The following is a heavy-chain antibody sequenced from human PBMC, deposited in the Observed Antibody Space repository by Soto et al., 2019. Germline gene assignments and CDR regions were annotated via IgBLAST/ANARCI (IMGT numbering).Heavy chain of an antibody. CDR3: ARDSSDTTMLN. Sequence: LRLSCAASGLTFSSDGMDWVRQAPGKGLEWVAVIWYDGSKKYYADSVKGRFTVSRDNSKNTLYLQMDSLRAEDTAVYYCARDSSDTTMLNWGKGTLVTVSS. V-gene: IGHV3-33*01. D-gene: IGHD5-18*01. CDR1: GLTFSSDG. J-gene: IGHJ4*02. CDR2: IWYDGSKK.